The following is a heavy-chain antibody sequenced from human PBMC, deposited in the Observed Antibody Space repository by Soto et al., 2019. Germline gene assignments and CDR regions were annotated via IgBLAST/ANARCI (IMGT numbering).Heavy chain of an antibody. J-gene: IGHJ4*02. CDR1: GGSISPYY. CDR3: ARQPDDGDYGYSFDF. D-gene: IGHD4-17*01. Sequence: QVQLLESGPGLVNPSQTLSLSCAVSGGSISPYYWSWLRQSPGKGLEWLGYIYYTGTADYNPSLANRVTLSADTSTNRFSLELTSVTAADTAVYYCARQPDDGDYGYSFDFWGPGILVTVSS. CDR2: IYYTGTA. V-gene: IGHV4-59*01.